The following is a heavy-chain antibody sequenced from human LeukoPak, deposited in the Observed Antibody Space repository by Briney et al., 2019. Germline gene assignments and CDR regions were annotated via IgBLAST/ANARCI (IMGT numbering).Heavy chain of an antibody. CDR2: IYYSGST. V-gene: IGHV4-61*01. D-gene: IGHD1/OR15-1a*01. CDR3: ARVRGQEEHPYYYYYMDV. J-gene: IGHJ6*03. Sequence: SETLSLTCTVSGGSITSGSYYWSWIRQPPGKGLEWIGYIYYSGSTNYNPSLKSRVTISVDTSKNQFSLKLSSVTAADTAVYYCARVRGQEEHPYYYYYMDVWGKGTTVTVSS. CDR1: GGSITSGSYY.